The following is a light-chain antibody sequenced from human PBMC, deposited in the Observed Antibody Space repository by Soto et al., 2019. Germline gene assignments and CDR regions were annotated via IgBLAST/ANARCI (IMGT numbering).Light chain of an antibody. CDR2: DVT. Sequence: QSALTQPPSASGSPGQSVTISCTGTTSDYVSWYQQYPGKAPKLMIYDVTKRPSGVPDRFSGSKSGTTASLTVSGLQAEDEADYSCSSHAGARHSLFGGGTKLTVL. V-gene: IGLV2-8*01. J-gene: IGLJ2*01. CDR3: SSHAGARHSL. CDR1: TSDY.